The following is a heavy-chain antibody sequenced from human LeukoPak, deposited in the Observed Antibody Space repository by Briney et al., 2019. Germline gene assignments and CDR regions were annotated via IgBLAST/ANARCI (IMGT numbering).Heavy chain of an antibody. D-gene: IGHD5-24*01. CDR2: IGIDSGNT. Sequence: GGSLRLSCAASGFTFSDYSMNWVRQAPGKGLEWISYIGIDSGNTNYADSVKGRFTISGDKAKNSLYLQMNSLRVEDMAVYYCARDYKYAFDNWGQGTLVTVSS. V-gene: IGHV3-48*01. CDR3: ARDYKYAFDN. J-gene: IGHJ4*02. CDR1: GFTFSDYS.